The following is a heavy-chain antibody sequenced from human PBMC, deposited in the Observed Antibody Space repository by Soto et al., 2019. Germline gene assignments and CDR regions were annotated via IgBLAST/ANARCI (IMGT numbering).Heavy chain of an antibody. J-gene: IGHJ4*02. D-gene: IGHD3-22*01. CDR3: ARVSPDYYDGSGPPAVY. Sequence: VQLVQSGAEVKKPGASVKVSCKASGYTFTSYGISWVRQAPGQGLEWMGWISAYNGNTNYAQKLQGRVTMTTDTSTSTAYMELRCLGSDDTAVYYCARVSPDYYDGSGPPAVYWGQGTLFTVAS. CDR1: GYTFTSYG. CDR2: ISAYNGNT. V-gene: IGHV1-18*01.